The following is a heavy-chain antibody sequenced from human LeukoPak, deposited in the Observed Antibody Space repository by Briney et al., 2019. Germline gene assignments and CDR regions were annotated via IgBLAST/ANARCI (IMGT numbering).Heavy chain of an antibody. J-gene: IGHJ4*02. D-gene: IGHD3-10*01. CDR3: ARETPYGSGTYFDY. Sequence: GASVKVSCKASGYTFTSYDINWVRQATGQGLEWMGWMNPNSGNTGYAQKFQGRVTMTRNTSISTAYMELSSLRSEDTAVYYCARETPYGSGTYFDYWGQGTLVAVSS. V-gene: IGHV1-8*01. CDR2: MNPNSGNT. CDR1: GYTFTSYD.